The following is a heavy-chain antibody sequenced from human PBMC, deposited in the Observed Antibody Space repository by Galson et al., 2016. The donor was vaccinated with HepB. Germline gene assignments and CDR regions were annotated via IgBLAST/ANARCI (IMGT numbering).Heavy chain of an antibody. CDR3: AREKAAEYYLDY. CDR2: IKHDGSEK. V-gene: IGHV3-7*01. D-gene: IGHD6-13*01. Sequence: SLRLSCAASGFRFSYYWMGWVRQAPGKGLEWVANIKHDGSEKYYVDSVKGRFTISRDNAKNSLYLQMNSLRADDTAVYYCAREKAAEYYLDYWGQGTLVTVSS. CDR1: GFRFSYYW. J-gene: IGHJ4*02.